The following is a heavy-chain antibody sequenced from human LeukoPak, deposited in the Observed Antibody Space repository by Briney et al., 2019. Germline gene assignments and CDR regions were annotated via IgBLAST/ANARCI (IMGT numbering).Heavy chain of an antibody. D-gene: IGHD3-3*01. CDR1: GYTFTSYG. V-gene: IGHV1-18*01. CDR2: ISAYNGNT. Sequence: GASVKVSCKASGYTFTSYGISWVRQAPGQGLEWMGWISAYNGNTNYAQKLQGRVTMTTDTSTSTAYKELRSLRSDDTAVYYCARGSITIFGVLAYGMDVWGQGTTVTVSS. J-gene: IGHJ6*02. CDR3: ARGSITIFGVLAYGMDV.